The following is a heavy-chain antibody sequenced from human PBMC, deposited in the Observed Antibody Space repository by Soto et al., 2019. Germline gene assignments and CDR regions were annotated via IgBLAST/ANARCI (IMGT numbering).Heavy chain of an antibody. CDR2: IWYDGSNK. CDR3: ARETTYCGGDCYNCFDY. CDR1: GFTFSSYG. V-gene: IGHV3-33*01. D-gene: IGHD2-21*02. J-gene: IGHJ4*02. Sequence: QVQLVESGGGVVQPGRSLRLSCAASGFTFSSYGMHWVRQAPGKGLEWVAVIWYDGSNKYYADSVKGRFTISRDNSKNTLYLQMNSLRAEDTAVYYCARETTYCGGDCYNCFDYWGQGTLVTVSS.